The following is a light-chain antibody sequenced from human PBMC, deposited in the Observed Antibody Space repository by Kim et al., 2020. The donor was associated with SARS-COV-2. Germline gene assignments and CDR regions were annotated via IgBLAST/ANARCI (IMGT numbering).Light chain of an antibody. Sequence: GQRVTISCSGSRSNIGSNYVYWYQQLPGTAPKVLIYKNNQRPSGVPDRFSGSKSGTSASLAISGLRSEDEADYYCEAWDDSLSAWVFGGGTQLTVL. CDR2: KNN. V-gene: IGLV1-47*01. CDR3: EAWDDSLSAWV. CDR1: RSNIGSNY. J-gene: IGLJ3*02.